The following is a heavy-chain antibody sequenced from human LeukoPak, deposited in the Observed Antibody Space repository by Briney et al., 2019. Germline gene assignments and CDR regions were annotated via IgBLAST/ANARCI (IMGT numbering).Heavy chain of an antibody. V-gene: IGHV3-23*01. CDR2: ISGSGGST. CDR3: AKGGAPLTIRFLEWFPFDY. Sequence: GGSLGLSCAASGFTFSSYAMSWVRQAPGKGLEWVSAISGSGGSTYYADSVKGRFTISRDNSKNTLYLQMNSLRAEDTAVYYCAKGGAPLTIRFLEWFPFDYWGQGTLVTVSS. J-gene: IGHJ4*02. D-gene: IGHD3-3*01. CDR1: GFTFSSYA.